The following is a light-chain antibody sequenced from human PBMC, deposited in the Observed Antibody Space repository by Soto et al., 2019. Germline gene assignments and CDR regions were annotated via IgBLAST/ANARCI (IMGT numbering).Light chain of an antibody. CDR3: QQDYSNMAT. CDR2: GAS. V-gene: IGKV3-15*01. Sequence: EIVMAQSPATLSVSPRERSTLSCVASQSVSSNLDWYQKKPGQAPRLLIYGASTRATGIPARFSGSGSGTEFTLTITGMQIEEFATYYCQQDYSNMATFGQGTRLEI. CDR1: QSVSSN. J-gene: IGKJ5*01.